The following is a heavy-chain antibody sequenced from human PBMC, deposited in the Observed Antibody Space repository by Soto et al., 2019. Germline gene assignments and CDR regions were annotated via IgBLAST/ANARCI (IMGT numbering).Heavy chain of an antibody. Sequence: GASVKVSCKAAGYTFTSYGISLVRQAPGQGLEWMGWISAYNGNTNYAQKLQGRVTMTTDTSTSTAYMELRSLRSDDTAVYYCARDLRNYDFWSGYIDYYMDVWGKGTTVTVSS. D-gene: IGHD3-3*01. CDR3: ARDLRNYDFWSGYIDYYMDV. J-gene: IGHJ6*03. CDR1: GYTFTSYG. V-gene: IGHV1-18*01. CDR2: ISAYNGNT.